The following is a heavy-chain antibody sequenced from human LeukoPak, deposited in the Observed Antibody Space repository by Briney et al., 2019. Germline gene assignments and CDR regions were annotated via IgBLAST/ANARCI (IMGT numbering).Heavy chain of an antibody. D-gene: IGHD3-10*01. CDR3: VKDGPVGSGRHFEH. V-gene: IGHV3-48*03. CDR1: GFNFNNHE. CDR2: ISTRGTDI. Sequence: GGSLRLSCAASGFNFNNHEMNWVRQAPGKGLEWISYISTRGTDIYYAASVKGRFTISRDYAKNSLSLKMNSLRAEDTGVYYCVKDGPVGSGRHFEHWGQGNLVTVSS. J-gene: IGHJ4*02.